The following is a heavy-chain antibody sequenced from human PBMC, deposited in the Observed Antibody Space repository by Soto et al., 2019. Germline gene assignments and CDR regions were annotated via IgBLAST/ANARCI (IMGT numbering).Heavy chain of an antibody. CDR2: IDYSGST. D-gene: IGHD1-26*01. CDR3: ARELTGYYYGPGELY. Sequence: PSETLSLTCTVSGGSISSSAYYWTWIRQPPGKGLEWIGYIDYSGSTYYNPSLKSRVTISVGTSKNQFSLTLTSMTAADTAVYFCARELTGYYYGPGELYWGKGTLVT. J-gene: IGHJ4*02. V-gene: IGHV4-30-4*01. CDR1: GGSISSSAYY.